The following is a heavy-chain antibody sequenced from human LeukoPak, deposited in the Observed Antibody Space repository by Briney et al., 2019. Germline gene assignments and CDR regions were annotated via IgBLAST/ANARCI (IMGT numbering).Heavy chain of an antibody. D-gene: IGHD3-22*01. CDR3: ARMYYYDSSGLGAFDI. CDR1: GSTFSDYY. CDR2: ISSSGSTI. Sequence: GGSLRLSCAASGSTFSDYYMSWIRQAPGKGLEWVSYISSSGSTIYYADSVKGRFTISRDNAKNSLYLQMNSLRAEDTAVYYCARMYYYDSSGLGAFDIWGQGTMVTVSS. J-gene: IGHJ3*02. V-gene: IGHV3-11*01.